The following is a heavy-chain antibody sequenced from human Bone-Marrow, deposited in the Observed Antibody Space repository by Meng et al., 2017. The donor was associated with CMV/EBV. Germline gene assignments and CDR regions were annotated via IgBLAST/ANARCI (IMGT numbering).Heavy chain of an antibody. D-gene: IGHD2-21*01. Sequence: SVKVSCKASGGPFSSYAISWVRQAPGQGLEWMGGIIPILGIANYAQKFQGRVTITADKSTSTAYMELSSLRSEDTAVYYSARRYGCGGDCPFGWFDPWGQGTLATVSS. CDR1: GGPFSSYA. V-gene: IGHV1-69*10. CDR3: ARRYGCGGDCPFGWFDP. CDR2: IIPILGIA. J-gene: IGHJ5*02.